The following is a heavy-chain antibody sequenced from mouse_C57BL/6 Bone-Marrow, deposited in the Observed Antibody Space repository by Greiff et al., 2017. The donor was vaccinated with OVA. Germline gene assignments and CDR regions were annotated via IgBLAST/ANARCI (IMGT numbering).Heavy chain of an antibody. CDR2: IYPGSGST. D-gene: IGHD1-1*01. CDR1: GYTFTSYW. CDR3: ARPVAPDY. V-gene: IGHV1-55*01. J-gene: IGHJ2*01. Sequence: VQLKESGAELVKPGASVKMSCKASGYTFTSYWITWVKQRPGQGLEWIGDIYPGSGSTNYNEKFKSKATLTVDTSSSTAYMQLSSLTSEDSAVYYCARPVAPDYWGQGTTLTVSS.